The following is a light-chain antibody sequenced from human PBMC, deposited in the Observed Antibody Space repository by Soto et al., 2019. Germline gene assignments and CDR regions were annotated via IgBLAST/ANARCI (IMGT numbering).Light chain of an antibody. CDR3: QQYDGWPRT. CDR1: QTISSW. J-gene: IGKJ1*01. V-gene: IGKV1-5*03. Sequence: DIQITQSPSTLSGSVVDGVTITCRASQTISSWLAWYQQKPGKAPKLLIYKASTLKSGVPSRFSGSGSGTEFTLTISSLQSEDFAFFYCQQYDGWPRTFGQGTKVDIK. CDR2: KAS.